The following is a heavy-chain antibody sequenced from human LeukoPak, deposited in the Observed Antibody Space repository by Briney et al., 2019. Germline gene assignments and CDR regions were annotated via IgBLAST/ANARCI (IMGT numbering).Heavy chain of an antibody. V-gene: IGHV3-21*01. CDR3: AKGVAAVDY. Sequence: GGSLRLSCAASGFTISSYTMNWVRQAPEKGLEWVSSITSSSTYIYYADSVKGRFTISRDNAKNLLYLQMNSLRAEDTAVYYCAKGVAAVDYWGQGTLVTVSS. J-gene: IGHJ4*02. D-gene: IGHD6-19*01. CDR2: ITSSSTYI. CDR1: GFTISSYT.